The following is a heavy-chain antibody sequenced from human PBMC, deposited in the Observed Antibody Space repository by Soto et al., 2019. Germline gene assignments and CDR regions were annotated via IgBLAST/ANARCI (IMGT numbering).Heavy chain of an antibody. CDR1: GYTFTSYG. D-gene: IGHD6-13*01. V-gene: IGHV1-18*04. CDR2: ISAYNGNT. Sequence: GASVKVSCKASGYTFTSYGISWVRQAPGQGLEWMGWISAYNGNTNYAQKLQGRVTMTTDTSTSTAYMELRSLRSDDTAVYYCARVYSSSWKTVPYYYYYGMDVWGQGTTVTVSS. J-gene: IGHJ6*02. CDR3: ARVYSSSWKTVPYYYYYGMDV.